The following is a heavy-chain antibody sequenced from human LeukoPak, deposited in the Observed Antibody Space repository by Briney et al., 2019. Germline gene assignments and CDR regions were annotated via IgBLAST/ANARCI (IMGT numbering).Heavy chain of an antibody. CDR2: IWYDGSNK. V-gene: IGHV3-33*01. J-gene: IGHJ4*02. CDR3: ARGSVYDSSGYYYKPLYYFDY. CDR1: GFTFSSYG. Sequence: PGGSLRLSCAASGFTFSSYGMHWVRQAPDKGLEWVAVIWYDGSNKYYADSVKGRFTISRDNSKNTLYLQMNSLRAEDTAVYYCARGSVYDSSGYYYKPLYYFDYWGQGTLVTVSS. D-gene: IGHD3-22*01.